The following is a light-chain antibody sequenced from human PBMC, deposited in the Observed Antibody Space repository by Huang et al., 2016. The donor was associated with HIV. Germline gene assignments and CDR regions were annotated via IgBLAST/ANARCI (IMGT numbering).Light chain of an antibody. V-gene: IGKV3-15*01. CDR1: QSVSSN. Sequence: EIVMTQSPATLSVSPGERATLSCRASQSVSSNLAWYQQKPGQAPRPLIYGSSTRATGIPARFSGSGSGIEFTLTISSLQSEDFAVYYCQQYNNWPPTWTFGQGTKVEIK. J-gene: IGKJ1*01. CDR2: GSS. CDR3: QQYNNWPPTWT.